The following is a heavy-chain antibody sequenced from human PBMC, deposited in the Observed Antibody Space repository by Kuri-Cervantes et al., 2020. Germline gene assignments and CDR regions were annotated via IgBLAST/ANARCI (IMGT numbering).Heavy chain of an antibody. CDR1: GGSVSRGSYY. Sequence: SETLSLTCTVSGGSVSRGSYYWSWIWQPPGKGLEWIGYIYYSGSTNYNPSLKSRVTISVDTSKNQFSLKLSSVTAADTAVYYCARATESRFCSGGSRYDYWGQGTLVTVSS. CDR3: ARATESRFCSGGSRYDY. CDR2: IYYSGST. J-gene: IGHJ4*02. D-gene: IGHD2-15*01. V-gene: IGHV4-61*01.